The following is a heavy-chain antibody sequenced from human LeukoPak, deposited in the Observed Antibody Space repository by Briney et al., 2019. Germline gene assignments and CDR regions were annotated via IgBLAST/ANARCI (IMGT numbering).Heavy chain of an antibody. V-gene: IGHV1-2*06. D-gene: IGHD2-15*01. CDR3: ASPLGYCSGGSFGY. Sequence: SSEKVSCKASGDTFTGYYMHWVRQAPGQGLEWMGRINPNSGGTNYAQKFQGRVTMTRDTSISTAYMELSRLRSDDTAVYYCASPLGYCSGGSFGYCGQGTLVTVSS. J-gene: IGHJ4*02. CDR1: GDTFTGYY. CDR2: INPNSGGT.